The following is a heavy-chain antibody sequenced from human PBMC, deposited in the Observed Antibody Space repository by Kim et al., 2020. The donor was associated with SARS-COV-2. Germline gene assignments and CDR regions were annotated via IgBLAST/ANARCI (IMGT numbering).Heavy chain of an antibody. CDR2: IYYSGST. CDR1: GGSISSGGYY. J-gene: IGHJ4*02. CDR3: ARGILITIFGVVAHLDY. V-gene: IGHV4-31*03. D-gene: IGHD3-3*01. Sequence: SETLSLTCTVSGGSISSGGYYWSWIRQHPGKGLEWIGYIYYSGSTYYNPSLKSRVTISVDTSKNQFSLKLSSVTDADTAVYYCARGILITIFGVVAHLDYWGQGTLVTVSS.